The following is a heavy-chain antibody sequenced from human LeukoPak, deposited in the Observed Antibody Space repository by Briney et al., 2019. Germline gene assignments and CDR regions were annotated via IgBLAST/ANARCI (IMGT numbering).Heavy chain of an antibody. CDR2: ISYDGSNK. V-gene: IGHV3-30*03. CDR1: GFTFSSYG. J-gene: IGHJ4*02. Sequence: PGGSLRLSCAASGFTFSSYGMHWVRQAPGKGLEWVAVISYDGSNKYYADSVKGRFTISRDNSKNTLYLQMNSLRAEDTAVYYCARPYDSSGSDYWGQGTLVTVSS. D-gene: IGHD3-22*01. CDR3: ARPYDSSGSDY.